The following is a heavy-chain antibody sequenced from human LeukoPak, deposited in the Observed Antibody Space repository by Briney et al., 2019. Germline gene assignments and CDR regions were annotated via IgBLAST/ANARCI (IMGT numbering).Heavy chain of an antibody. CDR2: MNPNSGNT. Sequence: ASVKVSCTASGYTFTSYDINWVRQATGQGLEWMGWMNPNSGNTGYAQKFQGRVTITRNTSISTAYMELSSLRSEDTAVYYCARTDYGDYLSDYWGQGTLVTVSS. D-gene: IGHD4-17*01. CDR3: ARTDYGDYLSDY. J-gene: IGHJ4*02. CDR1: GYTFTSYD. V-gene: IGHV1-8*03.